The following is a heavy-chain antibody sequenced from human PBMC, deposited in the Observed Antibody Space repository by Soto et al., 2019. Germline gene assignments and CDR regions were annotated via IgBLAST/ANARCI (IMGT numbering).Heavy chain of an antibody. Sequence: SVKVSCKASGGTFSSYAISWARQAPGQGLEWMGGIIPIFGTANYAQKFQGRVTITADESTSTAYMELSSLRSEDTAVYYCARNGKAAAGTWGMDVWGQGTTVTVSS. CDR1: GGTFSSYA. CDR2: IIPIFGTA. CDR3: ARNGKAAAGTWGMDV. V-gene: IGHV1-69*13. J-gene: IGHJ6*02. D-gene: IGHD6-13*01.